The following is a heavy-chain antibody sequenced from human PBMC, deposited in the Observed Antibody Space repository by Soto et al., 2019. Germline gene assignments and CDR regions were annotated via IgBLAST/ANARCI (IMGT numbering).Heavy chain of an antibody. Sequence: ASVKVSCKASGYTFTGYYMHWVRQAPGQGLEWMGWINPNSGGTNYAQKFQGWVTMTRDTSISTAYMELSSLRAEDTAVYYCAKDPSSSSSIYWFHPWGQGTLVTVSS. D-gene: IGHD6-6*01. J-gene: IGHJ5*02. CDR2: INPNSGGT. CDR3: AKDPSSSSSIYWFHP. V-gene: IGHV1-2*04. CDR1: GYTFTGYY.